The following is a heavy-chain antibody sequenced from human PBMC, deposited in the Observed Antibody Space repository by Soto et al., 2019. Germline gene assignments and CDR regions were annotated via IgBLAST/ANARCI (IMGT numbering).Heavy chain of an antibody. CDR1: GDSINTGDYY. Sequence: PSETLSLTCTVSGDSINTGDYYWSWLRQPPRKGLEWIGHIYYTGSTYYNPSLKSQFTISIDTSKTQFSLKVNSVTAADTAVYYCARSPLLQGAWFVPWGQGTLVTVSS. V-gene: IGHV4-30-4*01. CDR2: IYYTGST. CDR3: ARSPLLQGAWFVP. D-gene: IGHD1-26*01. J-gene: IGHJ5*02.